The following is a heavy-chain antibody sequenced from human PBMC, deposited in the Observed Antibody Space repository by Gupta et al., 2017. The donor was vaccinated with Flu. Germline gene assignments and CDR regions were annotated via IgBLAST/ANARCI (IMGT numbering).Heavy chain of an antibody. CDR2: ITGSGGST. J-gene: IGHJ3*02. V-gene: IGHV3-23*01. Sequence: EVQLLESGGGLLQPGGSLRLSCAPSGLSFSSHGLAWVRQLSGKGLGWVSTITGSGGSTFYTDSVQGRCIISRDNSQNTMYLHMNSLRAEDTAIYYCAKVFNWGSGGSNVVDSGGQGTLVTVSS. D-gene: IGHD7-27*01. CDR1: GLSFSSHG. CDR3: AKVFNWGSGGSNVVDS.